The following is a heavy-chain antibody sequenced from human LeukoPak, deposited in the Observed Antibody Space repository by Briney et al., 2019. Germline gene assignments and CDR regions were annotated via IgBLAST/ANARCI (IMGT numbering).Heavy chain of an antibody. CDR2: IKSKTDGGTT. Sequence: GGSLRLSCAASGFTFSTAWMSWVRQAPGKGLEWVGRIKSKTDGGTTDYAAPVKGRFTISRDDSKNTLYLQMNSLKTEDTAVYYCTTDRMVRGVITYYYYYYMDVWGKGTTVTVSS. CDR1: GFTFSTAW. D-gene: IGHD3-10*01. CDR3: TTDRMVRGVITYYYYYYMDV. J-gene: IGHJ6*03. V-gene: IGHV3-15*01.